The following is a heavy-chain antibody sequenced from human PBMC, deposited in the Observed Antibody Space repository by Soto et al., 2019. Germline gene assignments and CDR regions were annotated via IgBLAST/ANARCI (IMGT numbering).Heavy chain of an antibody. CDR2: INAFSGIT. CDR1: GYTFTTYS. V-gene: IGHV1-18*04. Sequence: QVQLVQSGAEVKKPGASVNVSCKASGYTFTTYSVTWMRQAPGQGLEWMGWINAFSGITKYAQNLQDRITMTTDTSTSTAYMELRSLRSEDTAIYYCAREKFYGSSGYDVGNWYFDLWGRGTLVTVSS. D-gene: IGHD3-22*01. CDR3: AREKFYGSSGYDVGNWYFDL. J-gene: IGHJ2*01.